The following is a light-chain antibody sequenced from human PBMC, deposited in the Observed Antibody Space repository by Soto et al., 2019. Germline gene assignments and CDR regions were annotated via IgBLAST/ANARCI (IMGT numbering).Light chain of an antibody. CDR3: QSYYSRLSALV. J-gene: IGLJ3*02. Sequence: QSALTQPPSVSGAPGQRVTISCTGSSSNIGAGYDVHWYQQLPGTAPKLLIYGNSNRPSGVPDRFSGSKSGTSAYLAITGLQAEDEADYYCQSYYSRLSALVFGGGTTVTVL. CDR2: GNS. CDR1: SSNIGAGYD. V-gene: IGLV1-40*01.